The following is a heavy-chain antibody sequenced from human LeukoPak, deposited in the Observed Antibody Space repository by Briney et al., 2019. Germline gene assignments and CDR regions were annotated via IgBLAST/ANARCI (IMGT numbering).Heavy chain of an antibody. J-gene: IGHJ5*02. D-gene: IGHD3-10*01. CDR3: AKFLGVSVWYGISGP. Sequence: PGGSLRLSCAASGFTFSSYAMSWVRQAPGKGLEWVSVISGGGYSTYYAASVKGRFTISRDNSKNTLYLQMNSLRAEDTAVYYCAKFLGVSVWYGISGPWGQGTLVTVSS. CDR1: GFTFSSYA. CDR2: ISGGGYST. V-gene: IGHV3-23*01.